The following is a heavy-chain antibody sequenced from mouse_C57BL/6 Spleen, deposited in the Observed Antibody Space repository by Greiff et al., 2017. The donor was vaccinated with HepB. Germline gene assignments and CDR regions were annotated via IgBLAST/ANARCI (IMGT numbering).Heavy chain of an antibody. CDR3: ARGSGVTGFYAMDY. D-gene: IGHD2-1*01. V-gene: IGHV3-6*01. Sequence: EVKLQESGPGLVKPSQSLSLTCSVTGYSIPSGYYWNWLRQFPGNKLEWMGYISYDGSNNYNPSLKNRISITRDKSKNQFFLKLNSVTTEDTATYYCARGSGVTGFYAMDYWGQGTSVTVSS. CDR2: ISYDGSN. CDR1: GYSIPSGYY. J-gene: IGHJ4*01.